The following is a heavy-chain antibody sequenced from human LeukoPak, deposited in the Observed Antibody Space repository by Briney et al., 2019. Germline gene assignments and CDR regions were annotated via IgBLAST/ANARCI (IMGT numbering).Heavy chain of an antibody. CDR2: TYYRSKWYN. Sequence: SQTLSLTCVISGDSSSSNSAAWNWIRQSPSRCLEWLGRTYYRSKWYNDYAVSVKSRITVNPDTSKNQFSLHLNSVTPEDTAVYYCAGYSYGVRPSWGQGTLVTVSS. J-gene: IGHJ5*02. V-gene: IGHV6-1*01. CDR1: GDSSSSNSAA. CDR3: AGYSYGVRPS. D-gene: IGHD5-18*01.